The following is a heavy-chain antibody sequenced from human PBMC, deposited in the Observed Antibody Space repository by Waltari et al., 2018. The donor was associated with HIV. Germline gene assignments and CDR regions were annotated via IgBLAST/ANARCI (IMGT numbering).Heavy chain of an antibody. D-gene: IGHD1-26*01. J-gene: IGHJ3*02. Sequence: QVRLQESGPGLVKPSETLSLTCTVPGRSVSTYSLSWIRQPAGRGLEWIGLFYFFGTTRYNPSLTGRATVSLDTSKNQVSLKLSSVTATDTAVYYCARTVGPKRQAFDIWGQGTTVVVSS. CDR3: ARTVGPKRQAFDI. V-gene: IGHV4-4*07. CDR2: FYFFGTT. CDR1: GRSVSTYS.